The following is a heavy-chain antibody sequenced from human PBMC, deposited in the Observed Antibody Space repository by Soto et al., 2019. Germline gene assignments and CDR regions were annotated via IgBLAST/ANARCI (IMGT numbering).Heavy chain of an antibody. CDR3: AKVKYDSSGYYRNFDY. Sequence: QVQLVQSGAEVKKPGSSVKVSCKASGRTFSSYAISWVRQAPGQGLEWVGGIIPRFGTANYAQKFQGRVTITADESTSTAYMELSSLRSEDTAMYYCAKVKYDSSGYYRNFDYWGQGTLVTVSS. V-gene: IGHV1-69*01. CDR2: IIPRFGTA. D-gene: IGHD3-22*01. J-gene: IGHJ4*02. CDR1: GRTFSSYA.